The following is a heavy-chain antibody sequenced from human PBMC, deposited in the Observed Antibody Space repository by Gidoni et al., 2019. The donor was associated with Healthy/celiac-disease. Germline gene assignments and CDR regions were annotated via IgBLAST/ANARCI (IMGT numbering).Heavy chain of an antibody. Sequence: QVQLQQWGAGLLKPSETLSLTCAFYGGSFSGYYWSWIRPPPGKGLACIGEINHRGSTNYNPSLKSRVTISVDPSKNQFSLKLSSVTAADTAVYYCARIGSSGYYLIDYWGQGTLVTVSS. J-gene: IGHJ4*02. CDR1: GGSFSGYY. V-gene: IGHV4-34*01. CDR3: ARIGSSGYYLIDY. CDR2: INHRGST. D-gene: IGHD3-22*01.